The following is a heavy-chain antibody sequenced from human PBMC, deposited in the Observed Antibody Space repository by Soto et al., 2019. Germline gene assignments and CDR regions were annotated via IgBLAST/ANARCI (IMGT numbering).Heavy chain of an antibody. CDR1: XGSISSYY. V-gene: IGHV4-59*08. CDR2: IYYSGST. D-gene: IGHD1-1*01. Sequence: SETXXLTXXXXXGSISSYYWSWIRQPPGKGLEWIGYIYYSGSTNYNPSLKSRVTISVDTSKNQFSLKLSSVTAADTAVYYCARRYGYSFDYWGQGTLVTVSS. J-gene: IGHJ4*02. CDR3: ARRYGYSFDY.